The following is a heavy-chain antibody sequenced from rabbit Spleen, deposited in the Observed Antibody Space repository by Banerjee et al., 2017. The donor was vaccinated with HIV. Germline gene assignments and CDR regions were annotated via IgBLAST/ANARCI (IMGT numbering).Heavy chain of an antibody. V-gene: IGHV1S45*01. CDR1: GFSLSGSYN. CDR2: IYTGSGTT. Sequence: QEQLVESGGDLVQPGASLTLTCTASGFSLSGSYNMGWVRQAPGKGLEYIGFIYTGSGTTYSATWAKGRFTVSKTSTTVTLQMTSLTVADTATYFCARDSGTSFSTYGMDLWGQGTLVTVS. J-gene: IGHJ6*01. D-gene: IGHD8-1*01. CDR3: ARDSGTSFSTYGMDL.